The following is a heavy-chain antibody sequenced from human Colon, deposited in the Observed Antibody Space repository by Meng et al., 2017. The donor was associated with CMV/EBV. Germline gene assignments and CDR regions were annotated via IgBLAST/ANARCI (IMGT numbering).Heavy chain of an antibody. CDR3: ARELARGGY. V-gene: IGHV1-18*01. Sequence: QVQRLQSGAEVKQPGASVKVSCKTSGYPFTNFGISWVRQAPGQGLEWMAYISPYNGDTNYAQRFQGRVALTTDASTSTVYMELGSLTSDDTAMYYCARELARGGYWGQGTLVTVSS. CDR1: GYPFTNFG. J-gene: IGHJ4*02. CDR2: ISPYNGDT.